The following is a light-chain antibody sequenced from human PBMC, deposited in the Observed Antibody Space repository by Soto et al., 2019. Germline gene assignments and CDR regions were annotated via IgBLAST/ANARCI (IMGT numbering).Light chain of an antibody. Sequence: QAVVAQEPSLTVSPGGTVTLTCGSSTGDVTSGHYPYWFQQKPGQAPRTLIYDTSNKYFWTPDRFSGSLLGGKAALTLSGAQPEDEADYYCSLSYSGIRGVLGTGTKLTVL. J-gene: IGLJ1*01. V-gene: IGLV7-46*01. CDR2: DTS. CDR1: TGDVTSGHY. CDR3: SLSYSGIRGV.